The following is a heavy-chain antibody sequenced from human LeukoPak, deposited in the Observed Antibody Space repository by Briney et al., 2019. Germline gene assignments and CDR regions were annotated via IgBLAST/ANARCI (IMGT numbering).Heavy chain of an antibody. D-gene: IGHD5-24*01. J-gene: IGHJ4*02. V-gene: IGHV3-23*01. CDR2: ISGSGGGT. Sequence: GGSLRLSCAASGFTFSGYAMSWGRQAPGKGLEWVSLISGSGGGTYYADSVKGRFNIFGDNSKNTQDLQMNSLRAEDTAVYYCAKTGTEDGYNIYFDHWGQGTLVTVSS. CDR3: AKTGTEDGYNIYFDH. CDR1: GFTFSGYA.